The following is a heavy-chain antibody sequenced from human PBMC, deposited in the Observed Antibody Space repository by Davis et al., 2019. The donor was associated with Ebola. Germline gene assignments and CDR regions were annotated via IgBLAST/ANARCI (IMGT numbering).Heavy chain of an antibody. V-gene: IGHV1-69*10. CDR3: ERGRYITTPAL. CDR2: IIPILGIT. J-gene: IGHJ4*02. CDR1: GGSFSNYA. Sequence: AASVKVSCKASGGSFSNYAISWVRQAPGQGLEWMGGIIPILGITNYAQKFQGRVTITADESTSTAYMELSSLKFYDTAVYYCERGRYITTPALWGQGTLVTVSS. D-gene: IGHD2-15*01.